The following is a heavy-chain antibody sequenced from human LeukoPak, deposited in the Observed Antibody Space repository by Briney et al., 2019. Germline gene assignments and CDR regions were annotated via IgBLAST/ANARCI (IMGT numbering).Heavy chain of an antibody. Sequence: SETLSLTCAVSGGFISNINWWSWVRQPPGRGLEWVGEVHQSGVTNYNPSLKSRVTISLDKSNNQFSLKLNSVTAADTAVYFCAENGPWSLKYWGQGTLVTVSS. CDR2: VHQSGVT. CDR3: AENGPWSLKY. D-gene: IGHD2-15*01. V-gene: IGHV4-4*02. CDR1: GGFISNINW. J-gene: IGHJ4*02.